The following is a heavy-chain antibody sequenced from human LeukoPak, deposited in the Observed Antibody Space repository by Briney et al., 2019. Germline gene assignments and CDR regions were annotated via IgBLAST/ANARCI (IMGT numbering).Heavy chain of an antibody. CDR3: ARGADGVSSNSRGWFDP. CDR1: GSTFSSYG. J-gene: IGHJ5*02. Sequence: GGSLRLSCAASGSTFSSYGMHWVRQAPGKGLEWVAVISYDGSNKYYADSVRGRFTISRDNAKNSLYLQMNSLRAEDTAVYSCARGADGVSSNSRGWFDPWGQGTLVTVSS. V-gene: IGHV3-30*03. CDR2: ISYDGSNK. D-gene: IGHD2-15*01.